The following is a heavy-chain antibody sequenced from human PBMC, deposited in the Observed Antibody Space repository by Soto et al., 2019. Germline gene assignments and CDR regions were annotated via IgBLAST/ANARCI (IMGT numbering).Heavy chain of an antibody. Sequence: EVQLLESGGGLVQPGGSLRLSCAASGFTFSSYAMSWVRQAPGKGLEWVSAISGSGGSTYYAASVKGRFTISRDNSKNTLYLQMNSLRAEDTAVDYCGKDVLYPPHYDILIDWGQGTLVTVSS. V-gene: IGHV3-23*01. D-gene: IGHD3-9*01. CDR3: GKDVLYPPHYDILID. CDR2: ISGSGGST. CDR1: GFTFSSYA. J-gene: IGHJ4*02.